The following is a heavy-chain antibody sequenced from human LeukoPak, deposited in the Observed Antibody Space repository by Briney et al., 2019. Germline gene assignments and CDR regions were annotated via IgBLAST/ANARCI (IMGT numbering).Heavy chain of an antibody. CDR2: IYTSGST. CDR3: ARTGYYYDSSGYYYTDY. D-gene: IGHD3-22*01. V-gene: IGHV4-4*07. CDR1: GGSISSYY. Sequence: SETLSLTCTVSGGSISSYYWSWIRQPAGKGLKWIGRIYTSGSTNYNPSLKSRVTMSVDTSKNQFSLKLSSVTAADTAVYYCARTGYYYDSSGYYYTDYWGQGTLVTVSS. J-gene: IGHJ4*02.